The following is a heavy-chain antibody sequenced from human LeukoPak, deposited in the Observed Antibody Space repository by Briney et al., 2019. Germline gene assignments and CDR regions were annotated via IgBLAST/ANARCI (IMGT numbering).Heavy chain of an antibody. CDR3: ARRRGSGSYYNKKPSYYFDY. Sequence: KPSETLSLTCTVSGGSISSGDYYWSWIRQPPGKGLEWIGYIYYSGSTYYNPSLKSRVTISVDTSKNQFSLKLSSVTAADTAVYYCARRRGSGSYYNKKPSYYFDYWGQGTLVTVSS. V-gene: IGHV4-30-4*01. CDR1: GGSISSGDYY. D-gene: IGHD3-10*01. CDR2: IYYSGST. J-gene: IGHJ4*02.